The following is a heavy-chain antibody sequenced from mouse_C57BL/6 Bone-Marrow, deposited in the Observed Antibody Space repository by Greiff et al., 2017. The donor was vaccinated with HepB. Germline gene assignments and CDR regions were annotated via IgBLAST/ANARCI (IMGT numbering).Heavy chain of an antibody. Sequence: EVKLVDSGGGLVQPGGSLKLSCAASGFTFSDYGMAWVRQAPRKGPEWVAFISNLAYSIYYADTVTGRFTISRENAKNTLYLEMSSLRSEDTAMYYCARQGYDYDRVYFDYWGQGTTLTVSS. J-gene: IGHJ2*01. CDR1: GFTFSDYG. CDR2: ISNLAYSI. CDR3: ARQGYDYDRVYFDY. V-gene: IGHV5-15*01. D-gene: IGHD2-4*01.